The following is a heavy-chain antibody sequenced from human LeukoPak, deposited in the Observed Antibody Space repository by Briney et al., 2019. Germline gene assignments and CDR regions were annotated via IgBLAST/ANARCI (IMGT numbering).Heavy chain of an antibody. J-gene: IGHJ4*02. V-gene: IGHV4-39*01. Sequence: SETLSLTCTVSGGSISSSSYYWGWIRQPPGKGLEWIGSIYYSGSTYYNPSLKSRVTISVDTSKNQFSLKLSSVTAADTAVYYCARSPRSPSGSSPFDYWGQGTLVTVSS. CDR2: IYYSGST. D-gene: IGHD1-26*01. CDR3: ARSPRSPSGSSPFDY. CDR1: GGSISSSSYY.